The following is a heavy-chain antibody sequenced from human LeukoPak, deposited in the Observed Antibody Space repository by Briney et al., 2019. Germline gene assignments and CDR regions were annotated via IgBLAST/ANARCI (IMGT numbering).Heavy chain of an antibody. CDR2: INHSGST. V-gene: IGHV4-34*01. CDR1: GGSFSGYY. CDR3: ASEPPYYYGMDV. Sequence: PSETLSLTCAVYGGSFSGYYWSWIRQPPGKGLEWIGEINHSGSTNYNPSLKSRVTISVDTSKNQFSLKLSSVTAADTAVYYCASEPPYYYGMDVWGQGTTVTVSS. J-gene: IGHJ6*02.